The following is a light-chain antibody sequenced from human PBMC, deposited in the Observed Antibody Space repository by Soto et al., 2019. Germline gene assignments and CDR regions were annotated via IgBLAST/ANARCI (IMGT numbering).Light chain of an antibody. V-gene: IGLV2-14*03. CDR2: DVS. CDR3: YV. J-gene: IGLJ1*01. CDR1: SSDVGGYNY. Sequence: QSVLTQPASVSGSPGQSITLSCTGTSSDVGGYNYVSWYQQHPGKAPKLMIYDVSNRPSGVSDRFSGSKSGNTASLTISGHCCDSYTSSSPYVFGTGTKVTVL.